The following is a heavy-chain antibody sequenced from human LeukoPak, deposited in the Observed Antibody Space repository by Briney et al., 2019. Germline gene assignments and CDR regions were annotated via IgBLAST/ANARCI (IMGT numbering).Heavy chain of an antibody. V-gene: IGHV3-20*04. J-gene: IGHJ6*03. CDR1: GITFSSYG. D-gene: IGHD1-26*01. CDR2: INWNGGST. Sequence: GGTLRLSCAASGITFSSYGMSWVRQAPGKGLEWVSGINWNGGSTVYADPVKGRFTISRDNAKNSLYLQMNSLRAEDTALYYCARAYFSGSYDRGDYYYYYYMDVWGKGTTVTVSS. CDR3: ARAYFSGSYDRGDYYYYYYMDV.